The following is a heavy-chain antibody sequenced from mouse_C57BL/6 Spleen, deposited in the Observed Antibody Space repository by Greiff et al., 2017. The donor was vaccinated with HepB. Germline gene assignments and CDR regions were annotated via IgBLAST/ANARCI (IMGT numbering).Heavy chain of an antibody. D-gene: IGHD1-1*01. CDR2: IRLKSDNYAT. J-gene: IGHJ4*01. Sequence: EVHLVESGGGLVQPGGSMKLSCVASGFTFSNYWMNWVRQSPEKGLEWVAQIRLKSDNYATHYAESVKGRFTISRDDSKSSVYLQMNNLRAEDTGIYYCTATTVVAPDYWGQGTSVTVSS. V-gene: IGHV6-3*01. CDR3: TATTVVAPDY. CDR1: GFTFSNYW.